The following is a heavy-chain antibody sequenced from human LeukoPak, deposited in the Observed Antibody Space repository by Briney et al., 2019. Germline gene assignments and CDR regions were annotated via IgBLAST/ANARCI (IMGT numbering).Heavy chain of an antibody. D-gene: IGHD3-22*01. Sequence: SETLSLTCTVSGGSIHSYWSWIRQPAGKGLEWIGRISGSGTITYNPALQSRLTISIDTSKNQFSLKLMSVTAADTAVYYCARTGYLDSSGYYRLQYFDYWGQGVLVTVSS. CDR2: ISGSGTI. CDR3: ARTGYLDSSGYYRLQYFDY. J-gene: IGHJ4*02. V-gene: IGHV4-4*07. CDR1: GGSIHSY.